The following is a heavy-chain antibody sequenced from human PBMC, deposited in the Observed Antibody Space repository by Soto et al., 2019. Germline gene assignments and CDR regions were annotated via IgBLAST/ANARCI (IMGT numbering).Heavy chain of an antibody. J-gene: IGHJ4*02. V-gene: IGHV3-30*18. CDR3: AKDKEGE. CDR2: ISEAYRK. CDR1: GFTFSDYG. Sequence: QVQLVESGGGVVQPGGSLRLSCAGSGFTFSDYGIHWVRQAPGKGLEWVAVISEAYRKYYANFVKGRFTISRDNSQHTVYLQMSSLRAEDTGFYYCAKDKEGEWGQGTLVTVAS.